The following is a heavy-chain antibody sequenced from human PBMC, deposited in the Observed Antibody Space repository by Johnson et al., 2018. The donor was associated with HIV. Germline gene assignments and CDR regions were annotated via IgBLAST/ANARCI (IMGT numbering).Heavy chain of an antibody. V-gene: IGHV3-30*03. CDR3: ARDSAYCGGDCHDAFDI. Sequence: QMLLVESGGGLVQPGGSLRLSCAVSGFTVISNYMTWVRQAPGKGLEWVALISYDGSNKYYADSVKGRFTISRDNSKNTLYLQMNSLRAEATAVYYLARDSAYCGGDCHDAFDIWGQGTMVTVSS. J-gene: IGHJ3*02. CDR1: GFTVISNY. D-gene: IGHD2-21*02. CDR2: ISYDGSNK.